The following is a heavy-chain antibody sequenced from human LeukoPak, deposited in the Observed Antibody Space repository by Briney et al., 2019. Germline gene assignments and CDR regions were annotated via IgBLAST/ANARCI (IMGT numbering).Heavy chain of an antibody. V-gene: IGHV3-74*01. J-gene: IGHJ4*02. D-gene: IGHD5-24*01. CDR3: VRDGDVYNFDY. CDR1: GFTFSRYW. Sequence: PGGSLRLSCAASGFTFSRYWMHWVRQAPGKGLVWVSRIKGNGSYVNHADPVKGRFTISRANAKNTLNLQMNSLTADDTAMYYCVRDGDVYNFDYWGQGTQVSVS. CDR2: IKGNGSYV.